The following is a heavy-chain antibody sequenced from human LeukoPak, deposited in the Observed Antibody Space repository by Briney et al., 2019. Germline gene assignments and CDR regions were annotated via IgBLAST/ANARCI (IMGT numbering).Heavy chain of an antibody. J-gene: IGHJ4*02. V-gene: IGHV4-61*02. Sequence: SETLSLTCTVSGNSISSGDYYWRWIRQPAGKGLEWIGRIYTSGSTTYNPSLKSRVTISVDTSKNQFSLKLSSVTAADTAVYYCARVLPITPYFDYWGQGTLVTVSS. CDR1: GNSISSGDYY. CDR3: ARVLPITPYFDY. CDR2: IYTSGST. D-gene: IGHD1-20*01.